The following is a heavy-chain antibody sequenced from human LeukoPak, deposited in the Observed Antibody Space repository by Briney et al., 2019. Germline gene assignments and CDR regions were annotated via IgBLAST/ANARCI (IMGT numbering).Heavy chain of an antibody. J-gene: IGHJ4*02. CDR2: ISGSGGST. CDR3: EKDYGGGRFDY. CDR1: GLTFSSYA. V-gene: IGHV3-23*01. D-gene: IGHD3-10*01. Sequence: PGGSLRLSFAASGLTFSSYAISWVRQAPGKGLEWVSAISGSGGSTYYADSVKVRFTISRNNSKDTLYLQLTSLRAEDQAVYYCEKDYGGGRFDYWSQGTLVTVPS.